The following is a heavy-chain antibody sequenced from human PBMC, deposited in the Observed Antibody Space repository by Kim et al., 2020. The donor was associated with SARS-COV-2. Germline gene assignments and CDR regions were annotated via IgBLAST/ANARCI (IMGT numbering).Heavy chain of an antibody. J-gene: IGHJ5*02. CDR2: IYYSGST. V-gene: IGHV4-59*01. Sequence: ETLSLTCTVSGGSISSYYWSWIRQPPGKGLEWIGYIYYSGSTNYNPSLKSRVTISVDTSKNQFSLKLSSVTAADTAVYYCARGARYYYDSSGPNWFDPWGQGTLVTVSS. CDR1: GGSISSYY. CDR3: ARGARYYYDSSGPNWFDP. D-gene: IGHD3-22*01.